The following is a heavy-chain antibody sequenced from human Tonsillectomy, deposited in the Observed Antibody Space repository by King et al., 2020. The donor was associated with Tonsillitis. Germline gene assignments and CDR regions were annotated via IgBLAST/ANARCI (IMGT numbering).Heavy chain of an antibody. Sequence: QLQESGPGLVKPSQTLSLTCTVSGGSISSGGYYWSWFRQPPGKGLEWIGCIYYSGSTYYNPSLKSRISMSVDTSKNQFSLRLNSVPAADTAVYYCARDQDGYDFVGGDYYYYGLDVWGQGTTVTVSS. CDR1: GGSISSGGYY. V-gene: IGHV4-31*03. J-gene: IGHJ6*02. D-gene: IGHD5-12*01. CDR2: IYYSGST. CDR3: ARDQDGYDFVGGDYYYYGLDV.